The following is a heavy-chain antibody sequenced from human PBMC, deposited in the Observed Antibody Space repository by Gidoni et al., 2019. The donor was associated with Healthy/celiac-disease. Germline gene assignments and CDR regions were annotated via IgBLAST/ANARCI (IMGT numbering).Heavy chain of an antibody. V-gene: IGHV4-34*01. CDR2: INHSGST. Sequence: QVQLQQCGAGLLKPSETLSLTCAVYGGSFSGYYWSWIRQPPGTGLEWIGEINHSGSTNYNPSLKSRVTISVETSKNQFSLKLSAVTAADTAGYYCARGKTRNWNDGRYFDDWGQGTLVTVSS. CDR1: GGSFSGYY. CDR3: ARGKTRNWNDGRYFDD. D-gene: IGHD1-1*01. J-gene: IGHJ4*02.